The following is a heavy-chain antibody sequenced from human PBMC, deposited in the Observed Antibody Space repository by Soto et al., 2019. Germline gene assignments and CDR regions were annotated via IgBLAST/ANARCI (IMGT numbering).Heavy chain of an antibody. D-gene: IGHD3-10*02. CDR1: VDSVSSESAG. J-gene: IGHJ4*02. CDR2: TYYRSTWNT. CDR3: ARYVRGVLFDF. V-gene: IGHV6-1*01. Sequence: SQTLSLTCDISVDSVSSESAGWNWIRQSPSRGLEWLGRTYYRSTWNTDYAVSVKSRITINVDTSKNQFSLQLTSVTPEDTAVYYCARYVRGVLFDFWGQGTVVTVSS.